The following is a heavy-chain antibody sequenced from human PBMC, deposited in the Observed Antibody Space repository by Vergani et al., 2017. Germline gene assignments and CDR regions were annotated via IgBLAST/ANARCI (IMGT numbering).Heavy chain of an antibody. CDR1: GFTFSSYA. J-gene: IGHJ6*02. V-gene: IGHV3-64*02. Sequence: EVQLVESGEGLVQPGGSLRLSCAASGFTFSSYAMHWVRQAPGKGLEYVSAISSNGGSTYYADSVKGRFTISRDNSKNTLYLQMGSLRAEDMPVYYCARGGYDDSSGFPYYYYGMDVWGQGTTVTVSS. CDR3: ARGGYDDSSGFPYYYYGMDV. D-gene: IGHD3-22*01. CDR2: ISSNGGST.